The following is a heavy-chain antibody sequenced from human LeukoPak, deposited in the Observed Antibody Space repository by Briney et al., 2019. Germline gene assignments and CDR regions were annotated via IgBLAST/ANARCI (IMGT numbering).Heavy chain of an antibody. V-gene: IGHV3-30-3*01. Sequence: PGGSLRLSCAASGFTFDDYAMHWVRQAPGKGLEWVALISYDGNNKYYADSVKGRFTISRDNSKNTLYLQMNSLRAEGTAVYYCARARYCSSISCREAFDIWGQGTMVTVSS. CDR3: ARARYCSSISCREAFDI. J-gene: IGHJ3*02. CDR1: GFTFDDYA. D-gene: IGHD2-2*01. CDR2: ISYDGNNK.